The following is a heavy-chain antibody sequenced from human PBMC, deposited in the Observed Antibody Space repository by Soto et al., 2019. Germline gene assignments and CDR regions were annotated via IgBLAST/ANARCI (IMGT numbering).Heavy chain of an antibody. V-gene: IGHV4-39*01. D-gene: IGHD1-26*01. J-gene: IGHJ4*02. CDR3: ARLFPHSGSYLDY. CDR2: IYYSGST. CDR1: GDSISSSSYY. Sequence: PSETLSLTCTVSGDSISSSSYYWGWIRQPPGKGLEWIGSIYYSGSTYYNPSLKSRVTISVDTSKNQFSLKLSSVTAADTAVYYCARLFPHSGSYLDYWGQGTLVTVSS.